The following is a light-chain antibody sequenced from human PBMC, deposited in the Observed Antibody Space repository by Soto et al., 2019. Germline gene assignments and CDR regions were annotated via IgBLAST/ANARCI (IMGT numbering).Light chain of an antibody. V-gene: IGKV3-20*01. CDR3: QQYVRLPVT. CDR1: QSVTNNY. Sequence: EVVLTQSPGTLSLSPGERATLSCRASQSVTNNYLAWYQQKPGQAPRLLIYAASNRATDVPDRFSGSGSGTDFTLTISRLEPEDFALYYCQQYVRLPVTFGQGTKLEIK. CDR2: AAS. J-gene: IGKJ2*01.